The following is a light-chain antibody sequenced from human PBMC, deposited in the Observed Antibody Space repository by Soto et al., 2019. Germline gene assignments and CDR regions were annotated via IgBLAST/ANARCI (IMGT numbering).Light chain of an antibody. CDR1: QDISND. J-gene: IGKJ4*01. CDR2: SSS. CDR3: QKYNSFPTT. Sequence: DFQMTQSPSSLSASVGDRVTITCRASQDISNDVAWYQQKPGKPPNLLISSSSTLQSGVPSRFSGTGYGTDFTLTIGNLQPDDVATYYCQKYNSFPTTFGGGTKVEI. V-gene: IGKV1-27*01.